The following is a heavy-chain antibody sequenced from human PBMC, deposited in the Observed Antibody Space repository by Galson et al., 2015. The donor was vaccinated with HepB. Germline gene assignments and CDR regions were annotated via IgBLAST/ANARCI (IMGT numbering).Heavy chain of an antibody. V-gene: IGHV1-3*01. CDR3: ARSGRFGIAAADHGLY. Sequence: SVKVSCKASGYTFTMYAMHWVRQAPGQRPEWMGWINVGNGNTQYPQKFQGRVTITRDTSASTAYMELGSLKSENAAVYYCARSGRFGIAAADHGLYWGQGTLVTVSS. CDR2: INVGNGNT. J-gene: IGHJ4*02. D-gene: IGHD6-13*01. CDR1: GYTFTMYA.